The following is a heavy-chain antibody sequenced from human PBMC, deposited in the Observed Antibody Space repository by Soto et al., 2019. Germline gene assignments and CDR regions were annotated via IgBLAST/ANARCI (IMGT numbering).Heavy chain of an antibody. CDR2: MNPSNGNT. D-gene: IGHD1-1*01. V-gene: IGHV1-8*02. J-gene: IGHJ4*02. Sequence: GASVKVSGKASGYTFTTYDVSWVRQASGQGLEWMGWMNPSNGNTGYAQKFKGRVTMTRNTSIRTVYMELSGLRPDDRDVYYCGRLQERSGPHYFDFWGQGTRVTVSS. CDR3: GRLQERSGPHYFDF. CDR1: GYTFTTYD.